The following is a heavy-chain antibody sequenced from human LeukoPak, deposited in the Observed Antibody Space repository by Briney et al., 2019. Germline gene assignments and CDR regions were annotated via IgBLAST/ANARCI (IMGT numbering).Heavy chain of an antibody. V-gene: IGHV3-23*01. Sequence: PGGSLRLSCAASGFTFSNYPMTWVRQAPGKGLEWVSAISGSGDSTKYADSVKGRFTISRDNSKNTLYLRMNSLRAEDTAVYYCAKDWRADYWGQGTLVTVSS. CDR3: AKDWRADY. CDR2: ISGSGDST. J-gene: IGHJ4*02. CDR1: GFTFSNYP.